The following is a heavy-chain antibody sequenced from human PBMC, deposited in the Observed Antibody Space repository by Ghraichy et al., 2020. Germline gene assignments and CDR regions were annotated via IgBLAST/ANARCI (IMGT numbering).Heavy chain of an antibody. Sequence: SETLSLTCTVSGGSISSGGYYWTWIRQHPGKGLEWIGYIYYSGSTYYNPSLKSRVTISVDTSKNQFSLKLSSVTAADTAVYYCARHARSHRSTLDYWGQGTLVTVSS. J-gene: IGHJ4*02. CDR3: ARHARSHRSTLDY. CDR1: GGSISSGGYY. V-gene: IGHV4-31*03. CDR2: IYYSGST. D-gene: IGHD2-15*01.